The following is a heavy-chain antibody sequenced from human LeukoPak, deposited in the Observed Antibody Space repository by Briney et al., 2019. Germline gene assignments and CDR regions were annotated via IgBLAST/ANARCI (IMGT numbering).Heavy chain of an antibody. J-gene: IGHJ6*02. V-gene: IGHV3-30*18. CDR2: ISYDGSNK. Sequence: PGGSLRLSCAASGFTFSSYGMHWVRQAPGKGLEWVAVISYDGSNKYYADSVKGRFTISRDNSKNTLYPQMNSLRAEDTAVYYCAKDRGSGVTPDYYYGMDVWGQGTTVTVSS. CDR1: GFTFSSYG. D-gene: IGHD3-10*01. CDR3: AKDRGSGVTPDYYYGMDV.